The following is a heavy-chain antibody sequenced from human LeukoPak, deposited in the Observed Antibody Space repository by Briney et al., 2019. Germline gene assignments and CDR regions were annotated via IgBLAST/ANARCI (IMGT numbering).Heavy chain of an antibody. Sequence: RGSLRLSCVASGFTFSNYVMYWVRQVPGKGLEGVLGINGTSSYTYSADFVKGRFTISRDNSMNTLWLQMNSLRVEDTAVYYCAKGSNFYASGSHFDVWGQGTLVTVSS. CDR1: GFTFSNYV. V-gene: IGHV3-23*01. J-gene: IGHJ4*02. D-gene: IGHD3-10*01. CDR2: INGTSSYT. CDR3: AKGSNFYASGSHFDV.